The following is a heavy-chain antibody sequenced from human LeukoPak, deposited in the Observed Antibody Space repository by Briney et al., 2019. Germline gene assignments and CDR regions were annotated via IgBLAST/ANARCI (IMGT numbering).Heavy chain of an antibody. CDR3: ARDHYDGVGGFDY. CDR2: IKQDGSEK. V-gene: IGHV3-7*01. D-gene: IGHD3-22*01. Sequence: GGSLRLSCAASGFTFSSYWMSWVRQAPGKGLECVANIKQDGSEKYYVDSVKGRFTISRDNAKDSLYLQMNSLRAEDTAVYYCARDHYDGVGGFDYWGRGTLVTVSS. J-gene: IGHJ4*02. CDR1: GFTFSSYW.